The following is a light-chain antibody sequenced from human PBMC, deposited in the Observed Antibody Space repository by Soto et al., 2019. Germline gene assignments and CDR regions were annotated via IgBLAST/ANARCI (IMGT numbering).Light chain of an antibody. CDR3: QQYNNWPPLT. Sequence: AWYNQKRNQAPKRHIEDPSTRATVKKERFSGSGSGTEFTLTISSLQSEDFAVYYCQQYNNWPPLTFGGGTKVEIK. V-gene: IGKV3-15*01. J-gene: IGKJ4*01. CDR2: DPS.